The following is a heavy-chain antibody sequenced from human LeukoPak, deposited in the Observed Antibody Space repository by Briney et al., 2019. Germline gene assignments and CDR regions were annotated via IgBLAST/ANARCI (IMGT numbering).Heavy chain of an antibody. V-gene: IGHV3-23*01. CDR2: ISGSGGST. D-gene: IGHD5-12*01. CDR1: GITFSSYA. CDR3: AKDTKVATIGGAFDI. J-gene: IGHJ3*02. Sequence: PGGSLRLSCAASGITFSSYAMSWVRQAPGKGLEWVSVISGSGGSTYYADSVKGRFTISRDNSKNTLYLQMNSLRAEDTAVYYCAKDTKVATIGGAFDIWGQGTMVTVSS.